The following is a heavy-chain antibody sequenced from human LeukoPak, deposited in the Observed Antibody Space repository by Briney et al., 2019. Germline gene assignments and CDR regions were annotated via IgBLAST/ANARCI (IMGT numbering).Heavy chain of an antibody. V-gene: IGHV4-31*03. CDR3: ARVGGVVLRSLGNWFDP. CDR2: IYYSGST. J-gene: IGHJ5*02. D-gene: IGHD3-3*01. Sequence: SETLSLTCTVSGGSISSGGYYWSWIRQHPGKGLEWIGYIYYSGSTYYNPSLKSRVTISVDTSKNQFSLKLSSVTAADTAVYYCARVGGVVLRSLGNWFDPWGQGTLVTVSS. CDR1: GGSISSGGYY.